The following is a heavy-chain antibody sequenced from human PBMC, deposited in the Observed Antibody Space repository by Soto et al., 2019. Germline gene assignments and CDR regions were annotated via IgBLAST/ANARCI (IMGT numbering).Heavy chain of an antibody. CDR2: LTASGLNT. D-gene: IGHD2-8*01. J-gene: IGHJ6*02. V-gene: IGHV3-23*01. Sequence: VQLLESGGGLVQPGGSLRLSCSASGFNFGSYGMSWVRQAPGKGLEWVSGLTASGLNTYYTDSVKGRFTIFRDNSRNTVYLQMSGLRVEDTAVFHCAKGLGNAKEVWGQGTTVTVSS. CDR1: GFNFGSYG. CDR3: AKGLGNAKEV.